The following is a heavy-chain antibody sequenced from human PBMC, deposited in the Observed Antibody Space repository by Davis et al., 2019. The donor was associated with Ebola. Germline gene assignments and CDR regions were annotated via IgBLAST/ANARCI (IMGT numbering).Heavy chain of an antibody. J-gene: IGHJ6*02. Sequence: MPSETLSLTCAVYGGSFSGYYWSWIRQPPGKGLEWIGEINHSGSTNYNPSLKSRVTISVDTSKNQFSLKLSSVTAADTAVYYCARGGYCSSTSCYGGYYYYGMDVWGQGTTVTVSS. CDR1: GGSFSGYY. CDR3: ARGGYCSSTSCYGGYYYYGMDV. D-gene: IGHD2-2*01. CDR2: INHSGST. V-gene: IGHV4-34*01.